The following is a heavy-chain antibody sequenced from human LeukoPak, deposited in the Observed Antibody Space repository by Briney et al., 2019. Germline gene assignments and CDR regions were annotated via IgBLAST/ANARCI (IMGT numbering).Heavy chain of an antibody. CDR3: ARDSNKGGYSETFDY. V-gene: IGHV4-30-4*08. Sequence: SETLSLTCAVFGGSFSGYYWSWIRQPPGKGLEWIGYIYYSGSTYYNPSLKSRVTISVDTSKNQFSLKLSSVTAADTAVYYCARDSNKGGYSETFDYWGQGTLVTVSS. D-gene: IGHD3-10*01. CDR1: GGSFSGYY. CDR2: IYYSGST. J-gene: IGHJ4*02.